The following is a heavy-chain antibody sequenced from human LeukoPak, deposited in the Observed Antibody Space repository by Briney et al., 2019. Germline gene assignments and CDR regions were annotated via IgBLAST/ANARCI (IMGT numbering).Heavy chain of an antibody. CDR1: AGSISSSSYY. J-gene: IGHJ3*02. CDR3: ARRESSGWYGYSGSYNDAFDI. CDR2: IYYRGST. V-gene: IGHV4-39*01. D-gene: IGHD1-26*01. Sequence: ESSETLSLTCTVSAGSISSSSYYWGWIRQPPGKGLEWIGSIYYRGSTYYNPSLKSRVTIYVDTSKNEYSLKLSSVTAADTAVYYCARRESSGWYGYSGSYNDAFDIWGQGTMVTVSS.